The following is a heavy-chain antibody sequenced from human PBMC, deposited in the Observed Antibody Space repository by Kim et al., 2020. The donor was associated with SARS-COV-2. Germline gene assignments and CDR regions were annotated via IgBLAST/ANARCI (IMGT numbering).Heavy chain of an antibody. V-gene: IGHV3-43*01. CDR3: AKAARTFAWEGPDS. D-gene: IGHD3-9*01. CDR2: ITLDGGFK. Sequence: GGSLRLSCAASGFTFDGNSMHGVRQVQGKGLEWVSVITLDGGFKYYADSVKAGFTISGDNPKNWLYLHMHSLRAEDTACYNFAKAARTFAWEGPDSWGQG. CDR1: GFTFDGNS. J-gene: IGHJ4*02.